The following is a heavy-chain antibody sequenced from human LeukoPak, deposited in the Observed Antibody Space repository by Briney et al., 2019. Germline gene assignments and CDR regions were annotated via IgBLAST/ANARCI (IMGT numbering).Heavy chain of an antibody. CDR2: IYYGGST. J-gene: IGHJ4*02. CDR1: GGSISSGGYY. V-gene: IGHV4-31*03. D-gene: IGHD3-22*01. CDR3: ARFRTYPDREYYYDSSANFDY. Sequence: PSETLSLTCTVSGGSISSGGYYWSWIRQHPGKGLEWIGYIYYGGSTYYNPSLKSRVTISVDTSKDQFSLKLSSVTAADTAVYYCARFRTYPDREYYYDSSANFDYWGQGTLVTVSS.